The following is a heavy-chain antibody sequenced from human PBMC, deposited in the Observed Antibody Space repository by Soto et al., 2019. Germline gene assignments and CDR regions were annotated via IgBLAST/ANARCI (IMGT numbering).Heavy chain of an antibody. CDR1: GFTFNNYD. CDR3: VRRVSGNYDY. CDR2: ISSKGGTT. J-gene: IGHJ4*02. V-gene: IGHV3-64*01. Sequence: EVQLAESGGNMVQPGGSLRLSCVASGFTFNNYDMHWVRQAPGKGLEYVSSISSKGGTTYYGNSVKGRFTISRDNSKNTLYLQMGSLRPEDMAVYYCVRRVSGNYDYWGQGTLVTVSS. D-gene: IGHD1-7*01.